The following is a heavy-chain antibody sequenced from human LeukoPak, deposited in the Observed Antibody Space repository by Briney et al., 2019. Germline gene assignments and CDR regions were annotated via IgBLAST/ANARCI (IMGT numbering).Heavy chain of an antibody. CDR2: INPNSGGT. CDR1: GYTFTSYY. V-gene: IGHV1-2*06. Sequence: ASVKVSCKASGYTFTSYYMHWVRQAPGQGLEWMGRINPNSGGTNYAQKFQGRVTMTRDTSISTAYMELSRLRSDDTAVYYCARDFSGSGSYYNGDYWGQGTLVTVSS. D-gene: IGHD3-10*01. CDR3: ARDFSGSGSYYNGDY. J-gene: IGHJ4*02.